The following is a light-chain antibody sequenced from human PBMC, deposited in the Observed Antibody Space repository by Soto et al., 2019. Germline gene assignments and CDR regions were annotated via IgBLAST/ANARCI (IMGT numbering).Light chain of an antibody. CDR3: QQSYSNPRT. V-gene: IGKV1-39*01. CDR2: AAS. CDR1: QSISSY. J-gene: IGKJ1*01. Sequence: DIQMTQSPSSLSASVGDGVTIXWRASQSISSYLNWYQQKPGKAPKLLIYAASSLQSGVPSRFSGSGSGTDFTLTISSLQPEDFATYYCQQSYSNPRTFGQGTKVDIK.